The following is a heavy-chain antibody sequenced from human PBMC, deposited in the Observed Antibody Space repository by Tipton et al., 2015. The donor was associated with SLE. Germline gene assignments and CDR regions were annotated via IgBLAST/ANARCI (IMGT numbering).Heavy chain of an antibody. J-gene: IGHJ4*02. D-gene: IGHD3-10*02. Sequence: SLRLSCAGSGFTFRSHAMNWVRQVPGKGLECVSAIDGGGENTLYADSVQGRFTITRDNSNNMLYLQMNSLRAEDTGVYYCAKADCVGIHCYVKDYWGQGTLVTVSS. V-gene: IGHV3-23*01. CDR2: IDGGGENT. CDR3: AKADCVGIHCYVKDY. CDR1: GFTFRSHA.